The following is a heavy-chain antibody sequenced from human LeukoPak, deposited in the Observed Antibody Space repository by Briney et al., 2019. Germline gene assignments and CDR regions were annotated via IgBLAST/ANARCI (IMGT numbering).Heavy chain of an antibody. CDR2: IDNDGST. D-gene: IGHD5-24*01. CDR3: ASDFNYNFDF. Sequence: GGSLKLSCASSGFTFSISYMHWVRQAPGKGLVWVSRIDNDGSTSYADSVKGRFTTSRDNAKNTLYLQMNSLRAEDTALYYCASDFNYNFDFWGQGTLVTVSS. J-gene: IGHJ4*02. CDR1: GFTFSISY. V-gene: IGHV3-74*01.